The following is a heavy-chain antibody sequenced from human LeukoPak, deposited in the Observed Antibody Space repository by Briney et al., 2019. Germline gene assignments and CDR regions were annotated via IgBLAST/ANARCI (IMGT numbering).Heavy chain of an antibody. CDR2: IYPCDSDT. Sequence: PGEALKIFWKGSGYSFTNYWIGWVRQMPGKGLEWVGIIYPCDSDTKYSPSLEGQVTNSADKSISTAYLQWSSLKASDTAMYFCARHGDSYDSTYDYWGQGPLVTVSS. J-gene: IGHJ4*02. D-gene: IGHD5-12*01. CDR3: ARHGDSYDSTYDY. CDR1: GYSFTNYW. V-gene: IGHV5-51*01.